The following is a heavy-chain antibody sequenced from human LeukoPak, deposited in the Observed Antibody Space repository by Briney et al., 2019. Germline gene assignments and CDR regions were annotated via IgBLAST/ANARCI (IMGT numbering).Heavy chain of an antibody. J-gene: IGHJ2*01. CDR1: GFTFGDYA. D-gene: IGHD3-22*01. V-gene: IGHV3-49*04. CDR2: IRSKAHGGTT. Sequence: GGSLRLSCTASGFTFGDYAMSWVRQAPGKGLEWVGFIRSKAHGGTTEYAASVKGRFTISRDDSKSIAYLQMNSLKTEDTAVYYCTRGDYYDSSGYYFDHWYFDLWGRGTLVTVSS. CDR3: TRGDYYDSSGYYFDHWYFDL.